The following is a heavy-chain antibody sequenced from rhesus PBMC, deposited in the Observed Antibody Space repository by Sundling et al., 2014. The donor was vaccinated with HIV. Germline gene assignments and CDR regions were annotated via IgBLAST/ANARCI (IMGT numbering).Heavy chain of an antibody. CDR1: GFSFSDHY. CDR3: ARGPHYGVRPDYFDY. V-gene: IGHV3-110*01. J-gene: IGHJ4*01. D-gene: IGHD4-29*01. CDR2: ITGTGDVT. Sequence: EVQLIESGGGLVKPGGSLRLSCVASGFSFSDHYMNWVRQTPGKALEWVASITGTGDVTFYPDSLKGRFTISRDNAKKTVYLQMNSLRAEDTAVYYCARGPHYGVRPDYFDYWGQGSPWSPSPQ.